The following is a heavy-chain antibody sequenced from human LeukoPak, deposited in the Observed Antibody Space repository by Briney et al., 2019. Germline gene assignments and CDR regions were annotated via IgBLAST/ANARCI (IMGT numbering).Heavy chain of an antibody. J-gene: IGHJ3*02. CDR2: IYSGGST. V-gene: IGHV3-66*02. CDR3: ARDKIVGAPTPRDAFDI. Sequence: GGSLRLSCAASGFTFSNYWMHWVRQAPGKGLEWVSVIYSGGSTYYADSVKGRFTISRDNSKNTLYLQMNSLRAEDTAVYYCARDKIVGAPTPRDAFDIWGQGTMVTVSS. D-gene: IGHD1-26*01. CDR1: GFTFSNYW.